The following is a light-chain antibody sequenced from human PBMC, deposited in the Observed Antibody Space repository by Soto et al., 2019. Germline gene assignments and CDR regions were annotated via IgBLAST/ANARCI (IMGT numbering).Light chain of an antibody. Sequence: QSVLTQPPSASGTPGQRVTISCSGSSSNIGSNTVNWYQQIPGTAPKLLIYSTDQRPSGVPDRFSGSKSGTSASLAISGLQSEVEADYYCAAWDDNLNGPVFGGGTQLTVL. J-gene: IGLJ7*01. V-gene: IGLV1-44*01. CDR2: STD. CDR1: SSNIGSNT. CDR3: AAWDDNLNGPV.